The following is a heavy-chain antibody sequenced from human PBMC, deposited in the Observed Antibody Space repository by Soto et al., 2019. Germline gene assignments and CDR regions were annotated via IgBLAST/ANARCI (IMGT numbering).Heavy chain of an antibody. CDR1: GGSISSSIYY. D-gene: IGHD1-26*01. CDR2: IYYSGIT. J-gene: IGHJ3*02. Sequence: PSETLSHTCTVSGGSISSSIYYWVWIRQPPGKVLEWIGSIYYSGITYYNPSLKSRVTISVDTSKNQFSLKLSSVTAADTAVYYCAIHSGSYPDAFDIWGQGAMVTVSS. V-gene: IGHV4-39*01. CDR3: AIHSGSYPDAFDI.